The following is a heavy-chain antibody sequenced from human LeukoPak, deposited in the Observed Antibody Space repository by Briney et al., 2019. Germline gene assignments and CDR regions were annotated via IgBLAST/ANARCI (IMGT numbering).Heavy chain of an antibody. CDR3: AKLPLHDNVWGSYQGGWVNF. J-gene: IGHJ4*02. V-gene: IGHV3-23*01. D-gene: IGHD3-16*02. Sequence: GGSLRLSCAASGFTFSSYTMSWVRQAPGKGLEWVSVISGSGGSTFYADSVKGRFTISRDNSKNTLYLQMNSLRAGDTAKYYCAKLPLHDNVWGSYQGGWVNFWGQGTLVTVSS. CDR2: ISGSGGST. CDR1: GFTFSSYT.